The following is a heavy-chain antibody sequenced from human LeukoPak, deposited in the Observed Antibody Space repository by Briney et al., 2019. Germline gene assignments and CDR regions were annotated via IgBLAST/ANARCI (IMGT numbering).Heavy chain of an antibody. V-gene: IGHV3-11*04. CDR1: GFTFSGYY. CDR2: ISSSDSPR. Sequence: GGSLRLSCAASGFTFSGYYMSWLRQAPGKGLEWVSYISSSDSPRFYADSVKGRFTISRDNSKNTLYLQMNSLRAEDTAVYYCARDSGDSSGYYPGYWGQGTLVTVSS. D-gene: IGHD3-22*01. J-gene: IGHJ4*02. CDR3: ARDSGDSSGYYPGY.